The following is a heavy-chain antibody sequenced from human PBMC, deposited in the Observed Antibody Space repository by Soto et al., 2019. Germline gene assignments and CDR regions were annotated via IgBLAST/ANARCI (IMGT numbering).Heavy chain of an antibody. J-gene: IGHJ6*02. D-gene: IGHD3-16*02. CDR1: GYTFTGYY. Sequence: GVSVKVSCKASGYTFTGYYMHWVRQAPGQGLEWMGWINPNSGGTNYAQKFQGRVTMTRDTSISTAYMELSRPRSDDTAVYYCARESRSLLYYYYGMDVWGQGTTVTVSS. CDR2: INPNSGGT. CDR3: ARESRSLLYYYYGMDV. V-gene: IGHV1-2*02.